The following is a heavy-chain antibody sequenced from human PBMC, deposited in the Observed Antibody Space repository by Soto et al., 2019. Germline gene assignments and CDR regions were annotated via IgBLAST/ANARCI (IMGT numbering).Heavy chain of an antibody. V-gene: IGHV4-39*07. CDR3: VRVHSSSFRPQPFDY. J-gene: IGHJ4*02. CDR2: IYYSGST. D-gene: IGHD6-6*01. CDR1: GGSISSSSYY. Sequence: SETLSLTCTVSGGSISSSSYYWGWIRQPPGKGLEWIGSIYYSGSTYYNPSLKSRVTISVDTSKNQFSLKLSSVTAADTAVYYCVRVHSSSFRPQPFDYWGQGTLVTVSS.